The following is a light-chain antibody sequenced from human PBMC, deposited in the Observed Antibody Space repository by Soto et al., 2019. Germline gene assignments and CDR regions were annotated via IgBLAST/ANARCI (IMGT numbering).Light chain of an antibody. Sequence: EVVMRQSPATLSHPPGPGPTQSCRAIQGIGDTLAWSQHKPGQTPRLLIYDTPTRATGVPTRFSGSRSGAEFTLTINSLQSEDFAVYYCQQRSDWPSFGQGTQLEIK. V-gene: IGKV3-15*01. CDR1: QGIGDT. J-gene: IGKJ5*01. CDR2: DTP. CDR3: QQRSDWPS.